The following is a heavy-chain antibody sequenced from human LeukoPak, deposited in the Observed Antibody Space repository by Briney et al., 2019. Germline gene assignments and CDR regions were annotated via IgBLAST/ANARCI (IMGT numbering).Heavy chain of an antibody. V-gene: IGHV3-23*01. CDR2: IVGGDGGT. Sequence: PSETLSLTCAVSGGSISSSNWWSWVRQAPGKGLEWVSGIVGGDGGTYYADSVKGRFIISRDNSKNTLYVQMNSLRAEDTAVYYCARGALYYMDVWGKGTTVTISS. CDR1: GGSISSSN. CDR3: ARGALYYMDV. J-gene: IGHJ6*03.